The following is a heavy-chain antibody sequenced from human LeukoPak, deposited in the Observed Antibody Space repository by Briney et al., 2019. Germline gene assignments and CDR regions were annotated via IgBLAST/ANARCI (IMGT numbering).Heavy chain of an antibody. CDR3: ARDIYGGHDY. CDR2: ISGTTTTI. CDR1: GFIFSSYT. Sequence: GGSLRLSCAASGFIFSSYTMNWVRQAPGKGLEWVSSISGTTTTIYYADSVKGRFTISRDNAKKSLYLHVNSLRAEDTAVYYCARDIYGGHDYWGQGTLLTVSS. J-gene: IGHJ4*02. V-gene: IGHV3-21*01. D-gene: IGHD2-21*01.